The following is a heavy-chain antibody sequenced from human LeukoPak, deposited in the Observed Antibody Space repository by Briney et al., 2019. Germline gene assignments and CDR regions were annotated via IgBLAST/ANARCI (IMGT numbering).Heavy chain of an antibody. CDR1: GYTFTSYG. D-gene: IGHD4-17*01. Sequence: ASMKVSCKASGYTFTSYGISWVRQAPGQGLEWMGWISAYNGRTYYAQNLQGRVTMTTDTATSTAYMELRSLRSDDTAVYYCARTPHTDHGDYASTDYWGQGTLVTASS. V-gene: IGHV1-18*01. CDR2: ISAYNGRT. CDR3: ARTPHTDHGDYASTDY. J-gene: IGHJ4*02.